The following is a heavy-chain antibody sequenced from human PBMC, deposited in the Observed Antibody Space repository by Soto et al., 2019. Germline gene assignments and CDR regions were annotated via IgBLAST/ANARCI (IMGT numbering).Heavy chain of an antibody. CDR3: ARHRVPSVYDPIPGCFDS. Sequence: QLQLQESGPGLVKPSETLSLTCTVSGGSLSSSSSYWGWIRQPPGKGLEWIGRMSYSGSTYHNPSRKSRVALSVDTSQSRFSLKLTSVTAADTAVYYCARHRVPSVYDPIPGCFDSWGQGIRVTASS. V-gene: IGHV4-39*01. J-gene: IGHJ4*02. CDR2: MSYSGST. CDR1: GGSLSSSSSY. D-gene: IGHD5-12*01.